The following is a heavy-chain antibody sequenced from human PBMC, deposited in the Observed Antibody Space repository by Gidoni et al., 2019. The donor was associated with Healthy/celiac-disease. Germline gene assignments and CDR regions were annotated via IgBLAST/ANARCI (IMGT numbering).Heavy chain of an antibody. V-gene: IGHV1-69*12. CDR2: IIPIFGTA. J-gene: IGHJ4*02. Sequence: QIQLVQSGAAVKKPGSSVKVSCKASAGTFSSYAISWVRQAPGQGLEWMGGIIPIFGTANYAQKCQGRVTITADESTSTAYMELSSLRSEDTAVYYCARDRDARHSYGYDYWGQGTLVTVSS. D-gene: IGHD5-18*01. CDR1: AGTFSSYA. CDR3: ARDRDARHSYGYDY.